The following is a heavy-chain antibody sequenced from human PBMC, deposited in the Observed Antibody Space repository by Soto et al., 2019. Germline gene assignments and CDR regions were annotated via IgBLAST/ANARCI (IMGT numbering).Heavy chain of an antibody. CDR3: ARGDSDLAVSEAAY. Sequence: SETLSLTSTVSGASITDSYWSWIRQPPEKGLEWIGYIYFSGVATYNPSLKSRATMSRDTSKNEFSLKLTSVTAADTAIYYCARGDSDLAVSEAAYWGQGTLVTVSS. CDR1: GASITDSY. D-gene: IGHD2-15*01. J-gene: IGHJ1*01. V-gene: IGHV4-59*01. CDR2: IYFSGVA.